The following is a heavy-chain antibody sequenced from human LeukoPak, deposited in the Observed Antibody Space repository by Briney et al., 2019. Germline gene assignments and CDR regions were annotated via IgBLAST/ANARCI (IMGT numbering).Heavy chain of an antibody. CDR3: ATERSGSYYNGDAAFDI. Sequence: ASVKVSCKVSGYTLTELSMHWLRQAPGKGLEWMGGFDPEDGEAIYAQKFQGRVTMTEDTSTDTAYMELSSLRSEDTAVYYCATERSGSYYNGDAAFDIWGLGTMVTVSS. D-gene: IGHD3-10*01. V-gene: IGHV1-24*01. J-gene: IGHJ3*02. CDR1: GYTLTELS. CDR2: FDPEDGEA.